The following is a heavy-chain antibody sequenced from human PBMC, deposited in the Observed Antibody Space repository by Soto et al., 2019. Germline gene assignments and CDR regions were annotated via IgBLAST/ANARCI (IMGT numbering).Heavy chain of an antibody. D-gene: IGHD3-16*01. J-gene: IGHJ4*02. CDR2: VSSDGYVK. CDR3: TRAGGSNAPAGRFFEH. V-gene: IGHV3-30*09. Sequence: QVQLVESGGGVVQPGGSLRLSCAASGFTFSNYAMHWVRQAPGKGLEWVTIVSSDGYVKYYADSVKGRFAVSRDNSQNTLYVQMNSLKPEDTALDFCTRAGGSNAPAGRFFEHWGPGTLVTVSS. CDR1: GFTFSNYA.